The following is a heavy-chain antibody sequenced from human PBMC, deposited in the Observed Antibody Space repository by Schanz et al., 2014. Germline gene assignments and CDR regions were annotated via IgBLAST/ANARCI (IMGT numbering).Heavy chain of an antibody. J-gene: IGHJ4*02. CDR3: AASSGWHPSTDY. CDR2: IKHDGSVK. V-gene: IGHV3-7*05. Sequence: EVQLLESGGGLVQPGGSLRLSCAASGFTFSSYAMSWVRQAPGKGPEWVANIKHDGSVKDYVDSVEGRFTISRDNAKRSLLLQMNSLRVEDTAVYYCAASSGWHPSTDYWGQGTLVTVSS. D-gene: IGHD6-19*01. CDR1: GFTFSSYA.